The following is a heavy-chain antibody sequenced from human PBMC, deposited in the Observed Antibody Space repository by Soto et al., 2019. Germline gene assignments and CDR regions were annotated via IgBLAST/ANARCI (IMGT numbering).Heavy chain of an antibody. Sequence: SETLSLTCSVSGASIYNGGYFWSWIRHSPGKGLEWIGHIHNSGSPYNNPSLKSRVTISADTSKNQFSLKLSSVTAADTAVYYCARGGYCSGGSCYWFDPWGQGTLVTVSS. V-gene: IGHV4-30-4*02. CDR2: IHNSGSP. CDR1: GASIYNGGYF. CDR3: ARGGYCSGGSCYWFDP. D-gene: IGHD2-15*01. J-gene: IGHJ5*02.